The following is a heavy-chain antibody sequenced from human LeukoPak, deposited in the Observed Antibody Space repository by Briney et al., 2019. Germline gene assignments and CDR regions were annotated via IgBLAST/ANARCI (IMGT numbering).Heavy chain of an antibody. CDR1: GFTFSSYA. V-gene: IGHV3-30-3*01. J-gene: IGHJ6*02. Sequence: PGGSLRLSCAASGFTFSSYAMHRVRQAPGKGLEWVAVISYDGSNKYYADSVKGRFTISRGNAKNSLYLQMNSLRAEDTALYYCAKDRSSYYCYGMDVWGQGTTVTVSS. CDR3: AKDRSSYYCYGMDV. CDR2: ISYDGSNK.